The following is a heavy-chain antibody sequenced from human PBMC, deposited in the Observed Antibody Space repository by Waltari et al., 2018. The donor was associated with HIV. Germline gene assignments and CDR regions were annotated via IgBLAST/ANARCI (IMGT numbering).Heavy chain of an antibody. J-gene: IGHJ3*02. CDR3: ARERRPDAFDS. CDR1: GGSISSSSYY. Sequence: QLQLQESGPGLVKPSETLSLTCTVSGGSISSSSYYWGWIRQPPGKGLEWIGSIYYSGGTYYNPSLKSRVTRSVDTSKNQFSLKLSSVTAADTAVYYCARERRPDAFDSWGQGTMVTVSS. V-gene: IGHV4-39*02. CDR2: IYYSGGT.